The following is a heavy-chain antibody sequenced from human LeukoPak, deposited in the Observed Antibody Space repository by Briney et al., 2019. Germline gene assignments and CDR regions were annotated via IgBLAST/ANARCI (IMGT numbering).Heavy chain of an antibody. Sequence: LSQTLSLTCTVSGGSISSGGYYWSWIRQHPGKGLEWIGYIYYSGSTYYNPSLKSRVTISVDTSKNQFSLKLSSVTAADTAVYYCARDTLLYDSSGYYHYYGMDAWGQGTTVTVSS. CDR2: IYYSGST. CDR3: ARDTLLYDSSGYYHYYGMDA. CDR1: GGSISSGGYY. J-gene: IGHJ6*02. V-gene: IGHV4-31*03. D-gene: IGHD3-22*01.